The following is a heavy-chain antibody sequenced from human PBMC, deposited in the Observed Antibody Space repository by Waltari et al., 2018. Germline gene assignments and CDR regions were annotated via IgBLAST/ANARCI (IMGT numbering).Heavy chain of an antibody. V-gene: IGHV1-2*02. CDR2: INPHTGDT. Sequence: QVQLVQSGAEVRRPGDSVTVSCTVSGYMFRGYHMHWVRRAPGQGLEWMGWINPHTGDTNYAQKFRGRVTMTRDTSINTAYLELSRLTSGDTATYYCARSFCTGRNCFYLDFWGQGSLVTV. CDR1: GYMFRGYH. CDR3: ARSFCTGRNCFYLDF. D-gene: IGHD2-8*02. J-gene: IGHJ4*02.